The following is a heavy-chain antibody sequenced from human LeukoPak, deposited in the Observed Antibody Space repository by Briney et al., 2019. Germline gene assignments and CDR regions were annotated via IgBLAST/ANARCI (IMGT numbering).Heavy chain of an antibody. Sequence: GGSLRLSCAASGFTFSSYWMHWVRQAPGKGLVWFSRINSDGSSTSYADSVKGRFTISRDNAKNTLYLQMNSLRAEDTAVYYCATLYYYGSGARTIYYYYGMDVWGQGTTVTVSS. V-gene: IGHV3-74*01. J-gene: IGHJ6*02. CDR1: GFTFSSYW. CDR3: ATLYYYGSGARTIYYYYGMDV. CDR2: INSDGSST. D-gene: IGHD3-10*01.